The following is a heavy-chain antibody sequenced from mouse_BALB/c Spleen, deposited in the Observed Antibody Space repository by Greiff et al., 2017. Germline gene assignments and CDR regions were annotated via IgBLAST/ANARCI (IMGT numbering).Heavy chain of an antibody. D-gene: IGHD2-14*01. CDR3: ARDGGYRYPFDY. Sequence: DVQLQESGGGLVQPGGSLKLSCAASGFTFSSYGMSWVRQTPDKRLELVATINSNGGSTYYPDSVKGRFTISRDNAKNTLYLQMSSLKSEDTAMYYCARDGGYRYPFDYWGQGTTLTVSS. CDR2: INSNGGST. J-gene: IGHJ2*01. CDR1: GFTFSSYG. V-gene: IGHV5-6-3*01.